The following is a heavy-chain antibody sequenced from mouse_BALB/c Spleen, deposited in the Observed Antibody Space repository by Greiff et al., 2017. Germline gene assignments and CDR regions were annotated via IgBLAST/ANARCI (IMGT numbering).Heavy chain of an antibody. V-gene: IGHV5-9-3*01. J-gene: IGHJ3*01. CDR1: GFTFSSYA. D-gene: IGHD2-4*01. CDR2: ISSGGSYT. CDR3: ARHDYDVVAY. Sequence: EVKLVESGGGLVKPGGSLKLSCAASGFTFSSYAMSWVRQTPEKRLEWVATISSGGSYTYYPDSVKGRFTISRDNAKNTLYLQMSSLRSEDTAMYYCARHDYDVVAYWGQGTLVTVSA.